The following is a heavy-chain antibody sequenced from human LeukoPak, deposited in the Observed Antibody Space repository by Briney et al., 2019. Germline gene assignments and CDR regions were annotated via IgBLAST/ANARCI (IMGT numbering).Heavy chain of an antibody. V-gene: IGHV4-39*07. CDR1: GGSITSSTYY. CDR2: MYFSGST. Sequence: PSETLSLTCTVSGGSITSSTYYWGWIRQPPGKGLEWMGSMYFSGSTYYNPSLKSRVTISAVTSKNQFSLKLSSVTAADTAVYYCARGYYYYYDSSGPFDYWGQGTLVTVSS. CDR3: ARGYYYYYDSSGPFDY. D-gene: IGHD3-22*01. J-gene: IGHJ4*02.